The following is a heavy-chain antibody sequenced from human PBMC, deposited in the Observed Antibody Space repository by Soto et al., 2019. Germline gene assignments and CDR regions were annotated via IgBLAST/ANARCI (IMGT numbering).Heavy chain of an antibody. D-gene: IGHD2-21*01. CDR3: ARDPLIGNTDYGLDV. V-gene: IGHV3-74*01. Sequence: PGGSLRLSCAASGFTFSSFWMHWVRQAPGKGLVWVSRINNDGSSTAYADSVKGRFTISRDNAKSTLYLQVTSLRAEDTAVHYCARDPLIGNTDYGLDVWGQGTTVTVSS. CDR1: GFTFSSFW. CDR2: INNDGSST. J-gene: IGHJ6*02.